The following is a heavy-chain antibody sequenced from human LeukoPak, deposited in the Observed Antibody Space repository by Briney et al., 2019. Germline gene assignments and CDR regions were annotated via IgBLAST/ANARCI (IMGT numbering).Heavy chain of an antibody. J-gene: IGHJ4*02. D-gene: IGHD3-10*01. CDR1: GFTFSTFA. Sequence: GGSLRLSCAASGFTFSTFAMIWVRQAPGKGLEWVAFIRYDASNKYYADSVKGRFTISRDNSKNTLYLQMNSLRPEDTAVYYCTKGGYYGSGEIDYWGQGTLVTVSS. V-gene: IGHV3-30*02. CDR3: TKGGYYGSGEIDY. CDR2: IRYDASNK.